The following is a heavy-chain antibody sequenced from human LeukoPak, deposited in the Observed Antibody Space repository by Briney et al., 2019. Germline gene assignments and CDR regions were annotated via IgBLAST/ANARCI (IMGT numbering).Heavy chain of an antibody. D-gene: IGHD1-26*01. V-gene: IGHV1-69*13. CDR3: AREEYSGSPLLPYYFDY. J-gene: IGHJ4*02. CDR2: IIPIFGTA. Sequence: ASVKVSCKASGGTFSSYAISWVRQDPGPGLEWMGGIIPIFGTANYAQKFQGRVTITADESTSTAYMELSSLRSEDTAVYYCAREEYSGSPLLPYYFDYWGQGTLVTVSS. CDR1: GGTFSSYA.